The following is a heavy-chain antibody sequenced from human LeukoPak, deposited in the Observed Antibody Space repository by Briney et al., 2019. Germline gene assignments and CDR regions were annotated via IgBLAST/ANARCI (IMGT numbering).Heavy chain of an antibody. Sequence: SETLSLTCTVSGGSISSSSYYWGWIRQPPGKGLEWIGSIYYSGSTYYNPSLKSRVTISVDTSKNQFSLKLSSVTAADTAVYYCARHLRSSWSYYFDYWGQGTLVTVSS. V-gene: IGHV4-39*01. CDR1: GGSISSSSYY. D-gene: IGHD6-13*01. J-gene: IGHJ4*02. CDR2: IYYSGST. CDR3: ARHLRSSWSYYFDY.